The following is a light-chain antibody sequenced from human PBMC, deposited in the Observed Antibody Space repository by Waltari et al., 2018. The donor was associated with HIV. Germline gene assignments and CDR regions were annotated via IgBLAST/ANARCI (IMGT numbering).Light chain of an antibody. CDR1: SSNIGAGYD. J-gene: IGLJ1*01. Sequence: QSVLTQPPSVSGAPGQRVTVSCSGSSSNIGAGYDVHWYQQLPGIAPKVLISSNTNRPSGVPDRFSASKSGTSGSLTISGLQAEDEADYYCSSYTSTSTVYVFGTGTEVTVL. CDR3: SSYTSTSTVYV. CDR2: SNT. V-gene: IGLV1-40*01.